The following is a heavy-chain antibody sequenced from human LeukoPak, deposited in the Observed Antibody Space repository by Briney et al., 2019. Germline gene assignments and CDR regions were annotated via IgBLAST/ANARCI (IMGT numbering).Heavy chain of an antibody. D-gene: IGHD5-12*01. CDR3: AREISGLDY. CDR2: ISSSSSTI. Sequence: GGSLRLSCAASGFTFSSYSMNWVRQAPGKGLEWVSYISSSSSTIYYADSVKGRFTISRDNAKNSLYLPMNSLRAEDTAVYYCAREISGLDYWGQGTLVTVSS. CDR1: GFTFSSYS. V-gene: IGHV3-48*01. J-gene: IGHJ4*02.